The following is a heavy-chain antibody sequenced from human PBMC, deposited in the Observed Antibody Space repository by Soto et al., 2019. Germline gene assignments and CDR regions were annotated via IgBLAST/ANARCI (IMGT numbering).Heavy chain of an antibody. J-gene: IGHJ6*02. CDR1: GYTFTSYY. D-gene: IGHD3-22*01. CDR2: INPSGGST. Sequence: ASVKVSCKASGYTFTSYYMHWVRQAPGQGLEWMGIINPSGGSTSYAQKFQGRVTMTRDTSTSTAYMELRSLRSDDTAVYYCAREMPNYYDSTSYGMDVWGQGTTVTVSS. CDR3: AREMPNYYDSTSYGMDV. V-gene: IGHV1-46*01.